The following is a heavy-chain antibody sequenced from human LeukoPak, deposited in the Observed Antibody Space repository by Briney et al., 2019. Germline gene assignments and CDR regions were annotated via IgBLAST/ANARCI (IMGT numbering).Heavy chain of an antibody. V-gene: IGHV3-23*01. CDR2: VDYSGGDT. CDR1: GFTLSSYE. CDR3: AKDPRSGYFDY. J-gene: IGHJ4*02. D-gene: IGHD3-3*01. Sequence: PGGSLRLSCIASGFTLSSYEMSWIRQAPGKGLEWVSSVDYSGGDTHYADSVMGRFTISRDNSKNTLYLQLNSLSADDTAVYYCAKDPRSGYFDYWGQGTLVTVSS.